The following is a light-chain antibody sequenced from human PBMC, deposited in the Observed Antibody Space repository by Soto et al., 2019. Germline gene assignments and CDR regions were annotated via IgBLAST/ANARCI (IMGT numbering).Light chain of an antibody. CDR1: SSDVGGSNF. V-gene: IGLV2-14*03. CDR3: VSYTSSTTYV. J-gene: IGLJ1*01. Sequence: QSALTQPAPVSDSPGQSITISCTGTSSDVGGSNFVSWYQQHPGKPPKLIIYDVANRPSGVSNRFSGSKSGSTASLIISRLQTEDEADYYCVSYTSSTTYVFGPGNKVTVL. CDR2: DVA.